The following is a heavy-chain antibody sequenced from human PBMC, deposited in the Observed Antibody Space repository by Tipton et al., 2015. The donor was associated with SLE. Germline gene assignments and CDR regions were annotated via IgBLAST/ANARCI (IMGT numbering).Heavy chain of an antibody. CDR2: ISYDGSNK. D-gene: IGHD6-13*01. J-gene: IGHJ4*02. Sequence: SLRLSCAASGFTFSSYAMHWVRQAPGKGLEWVAVISYDGSNKYYADSVKGRFTTSRDNSKNTLYLQMSSLRAEDTAVYYCAKHRASSTWTNFDYWGQGTRVTVS. V-gene: IGHV3-30*04. CDR3: AKHRASSTWTNFDY. CDR1: GFTFSSYA.